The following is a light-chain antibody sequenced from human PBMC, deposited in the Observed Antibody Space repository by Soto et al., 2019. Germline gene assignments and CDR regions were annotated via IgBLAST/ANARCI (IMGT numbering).Light chain of an antibody. CDR2: DAS. Sequence: DIPMTQSPSTLSASVGDIVTITCRASQSISSWLDWYQQKPGKAPKLLIYDASSLESGVPSRFGGSGSGTEFPLTISSQQPDDFATYYCQQYNSYSGTFGQGTKVEIK. CDR1: QSISSW. J-gene: IGKJ1*01. CDR3: QQYNSYSGT. V-gene: IGKV1-5*01.